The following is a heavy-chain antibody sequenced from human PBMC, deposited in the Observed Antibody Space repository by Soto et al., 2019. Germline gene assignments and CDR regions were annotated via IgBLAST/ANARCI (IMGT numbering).Heavy chain of an antibody. D-gene: IGHD4-17*01. Sequence: QLQLQESGPGLVKPSETLSLTCSVSGDSISSSSYYWGWIRQPPGKGLEWIGTINYSGSTYYNPSPXGXVXIXXDTSKNQFSLKVSSVTAADTAVYYCASLYGDYVPYWGQGILVSVSS. CDR2: INYSGST. CDR1: GDSISSSSYY. J-gene: IGHJ4*02. V-gene: IGHV4-39*01. CDR3: ASLYGDYVPY.